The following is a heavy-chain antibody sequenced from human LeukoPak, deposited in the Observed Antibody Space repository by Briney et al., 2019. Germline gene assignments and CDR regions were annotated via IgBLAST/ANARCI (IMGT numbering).Heavy chain of an antibody. Sequence: SETLSLTSTVSGGSISSSSYYWGSIRQPPGKGLEWIGSIYYSGSTYYNPSLKSRVTISVDTSKNQFSLKLSSVTAADTAVYYCARDIVGRGYSGYDYDFYYYYYMDVWGKGTTVTVSS. D-gene: IGHD5-12*01. CDR1: GGSISSSSYY. V-gene: IGHV4-39*07. CDR2: IYYSGST. CDR3: ARDIVGRGYSGYDYDFYYYYYMDV. J-gene: IGHJ6*03.